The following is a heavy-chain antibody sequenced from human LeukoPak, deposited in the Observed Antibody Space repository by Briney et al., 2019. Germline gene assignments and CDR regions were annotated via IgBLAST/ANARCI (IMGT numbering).Heavy chain of an antibody. CDR1: GYTFTSYY. V-gene: IGHV1-46*01. CDR2: INPSGGST. CDR3: ARVMVGATFFDY. D-gene: IGHD1-26*01. J-gene: IGHJ4*02. Sequence: ASVKVSCKASGYTFTSYYMHWVRQAPGQGLEWMEIINPSGGSTSYAQKFQGRVTMTRDTSTSTVYMELSSLRSEDTAVYYCARVMVGATFFDYWGQGTLVTVSS.